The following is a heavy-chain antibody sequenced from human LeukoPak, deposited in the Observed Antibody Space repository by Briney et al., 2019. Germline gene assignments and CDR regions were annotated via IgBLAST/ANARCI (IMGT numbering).Heavy chain of an antibody. CDR1: GFTFSDYY. Sequence: GGSLRLSCAASGFTFSDYYMTWIRQAPGKGLEWVSSISSSSSYIYYADSVKGRFTISRDNAKNSLYLQMNSLRAEDTAVYYCARVPYSSYFDYWGQGTLVTVSS. V-gene: IGHV3-11*06. D-gene: IGHD6-6*01. CDR3: ARVPYSSYFDY. J-gene: IGHJ4*02. CDR2: ISSSSSYI.